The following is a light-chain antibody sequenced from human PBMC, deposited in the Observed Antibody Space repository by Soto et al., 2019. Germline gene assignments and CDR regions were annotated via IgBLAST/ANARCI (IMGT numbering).Light chain of an antibody. CDR1: ESVSSS. CDR2: GAS. CDR3: QQYKEWPPIT. Sequence: EIFLTQSPATLSVSPGERATLSCRASESVSSSLAWYQKKPGQAPRLLIYGASTRATGIPTRFSGSGSGTQFILTISSLHSDDFAVYYCQQYKEWPPITFGPGTRVDI. V-gene: IGKV3-15*01. J-gene: IGKJ3*01.